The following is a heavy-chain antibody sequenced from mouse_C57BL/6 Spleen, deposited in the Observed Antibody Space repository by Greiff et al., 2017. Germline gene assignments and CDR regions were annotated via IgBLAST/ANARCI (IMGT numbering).Heavy chain of an antibody. CDR2: IYPGDGDT. J-gene: IGHJ2*01. Sequence: VQLQQSGPELVKPGASVKISCKASGYAFSSSWMNWVKQRPGKGLEWIGRIYPGDGDTNYNGKFKGKATLTADKSSSTAYMQLSSLTSEDSAVYFCAGGYDYGNYFDYWGQGTTLTVSS. D-gene: IGHD2-4*01. V-gene: IGHV1-82*01. CDR3: AGGYDYGNYFDY. CDR1: GYAFSSSW.